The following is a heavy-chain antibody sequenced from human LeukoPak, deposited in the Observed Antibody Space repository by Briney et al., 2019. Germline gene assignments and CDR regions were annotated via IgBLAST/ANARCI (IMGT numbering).Heavy chain of an antibody. V-gene: IGHV3-23*01. Sequence: GGSLGLSRAASGFTFSTYAMNWVRQAPGKGLEWVSGISGSGGSTYYADSVKGRFTISRDNSKNTLYLQMNSLRAEDTAVYYCAKLAGSSGWLFDYWGQGTLVTVSS. J-gene: IGHJ4*02. CDR3: AKLAGSSGWLFDY. CDR1: GFTFSTYA. D-gene: IGHD6-19*01. CDR2: ISGSGGST.